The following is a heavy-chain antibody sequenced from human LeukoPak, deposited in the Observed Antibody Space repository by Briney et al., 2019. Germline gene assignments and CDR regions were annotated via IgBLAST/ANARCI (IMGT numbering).Heavy chain of an antibody. CDR2: IVVGSGNT. Sequence: ASVKVSCKASGFTFTSSAMQWVRQARGQRLEWMGWIVVGSGNTNYAQKFQERVTITRDMSTSTAYMELGSLRSEDTAVYYCAADRGSSGYWFDPWGQGTLVTVSS. V-gene: IGHV1-58*02. J-gene: IGHJ5*02. CDR1: GFTFTSSA. CDR3: AADRGSSGYWFDP. D-gene: IGHD3-22*01.